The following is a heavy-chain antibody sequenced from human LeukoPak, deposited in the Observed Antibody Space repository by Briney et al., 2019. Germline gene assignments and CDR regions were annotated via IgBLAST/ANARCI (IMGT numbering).Heavy chain of an antibody. CDR1: GGTFSNYA. V-gene: IGHV1-69*06. Sequence: ASVKVSCKASGGTFSNYAINWVRQAPGQGLEWMGGIIPLFDTTDYAQRFQGRVTITADKSTSTAYMELSSLRSEDTAVYYCARVVGLTGYSSSWYSGYYYYMDVWGKGTTVTVSS. J-gene: IGHJ6*03. CDR2: IIPLFDTT. D-gene: IGHD6-13*01. CDR3: ARVVGLTGYSSSWYSGYYYYMDV.